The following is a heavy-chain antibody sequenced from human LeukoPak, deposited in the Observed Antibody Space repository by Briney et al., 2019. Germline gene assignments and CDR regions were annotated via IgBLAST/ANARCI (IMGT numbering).Heavy chain of an antibody. V-gene: IGHV3-30*03. J-gene: IGHJ4*02. D-gene: IGHD3-9*01. CDR2: ISYDGSNK. Sequence: GGSLRLSCAASGFTFSSYGMHWVRQAPGKGLEWVAVISYDGSNKYYADSVKGRFTTSRDNSKNTLYLQMNSLRAEDTAVYYCATGYKYYFDYWGQGTLVTVSS. CDR3: ATGYKYYFDY. CDR1: GFTFSSYG.